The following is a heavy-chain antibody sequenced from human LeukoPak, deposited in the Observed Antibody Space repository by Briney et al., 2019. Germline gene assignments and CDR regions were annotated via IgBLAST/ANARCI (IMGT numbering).Heavy chain of an antibody. D-gene: IGHD2/OR15-2a*01. J-gene: IGHJ4*02. V-gene: IGHV3-30-3*01. CDR1: GFTFSSYA. Sequence: PGGSLRLSCAASGFTFSSYAMHWVRQAPGKGLEWVAVISYDGGNKYYADSVKGRFTISRDNSKNTLYLQMNSLRAEDTAVYYCASGGVVPALLVDWGQGTLVTVSS. CDR3: ASGGVVPALLVD. CDR2: ISYDGGNK.